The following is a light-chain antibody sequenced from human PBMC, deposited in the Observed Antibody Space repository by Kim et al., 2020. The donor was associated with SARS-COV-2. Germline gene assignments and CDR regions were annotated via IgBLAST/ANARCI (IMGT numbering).Light chain of an antibody. Sequence: LPPGESATLSCRISQNAASSLAWYQQKPGQAPRLLIYGASNRATGIPARFSGSGSGTDFTLTISSLEPEDSAVYYCQQRKSWPITFGQGTRLEIK. V-gene: IGKV3-11*01. CDR2: GAS. J-gene: IGKJ5*01. CDR3: QQRKSWPIT. CDR1: QNAASS.